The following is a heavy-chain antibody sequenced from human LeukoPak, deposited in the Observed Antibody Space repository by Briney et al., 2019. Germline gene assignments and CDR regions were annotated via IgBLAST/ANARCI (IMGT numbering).Heavy chain of an antibody. Sequence: SETLSLTCTVSGGSISSSSSYWGWIRQPPGKGLEWIGTIYYSGNTYYNPSLKSRVTISVDTSKNQFSLKLSSVTAADTAVYYCARLDPLISPPNDYWGQGTLVTVSS. V-gene: IGHV4-39*01. D-gene: IGHD2-2*03. CDR2: IYYSGNT. J-gene: IGHJ4*02. CDR3: ARLDPLISPPNDY. CDR1: GGSISSSSSY.